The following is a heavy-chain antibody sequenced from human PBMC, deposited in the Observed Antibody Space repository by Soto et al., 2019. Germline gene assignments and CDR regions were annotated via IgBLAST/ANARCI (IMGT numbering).Heavy chain of an antibody. CDR2: IGSGSTTI. V-gene: IGHV3-48*02. Sequence: PGGSLRLSCAASGFSFSSYTMNWVRQAPGKGLEWVSYIGSGSTTIYYAESVKGRFTISRDSGKNSLYLQMNSLRDEDTAVYYCARVRRNDASDYCGMDVWGQGTTVTVSS. CDR1: GFSFSSYT. J-gene: IGHJ6*02. D-gene: IGHD1-1*01. CDR3: ARVRRNDASDYCGMDV.